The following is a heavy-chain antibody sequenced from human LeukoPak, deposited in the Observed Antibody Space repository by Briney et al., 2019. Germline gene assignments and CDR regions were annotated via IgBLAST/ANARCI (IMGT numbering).Heavy chain of an antibody. D-gene: IGHD3-22*01. CDR2: ISDNGASS. J-gene: IGHJ4*02. CDR3: ARDPWGVDSSGYYTDY. CDR1: GFTFSSYA. Sequence: GGSLRLSCAASGFTFSSYAMSWVRQAPGKGLEWVSPISDNGASSYYIDSVKGRFTISRDNSRNTVYLQMNSLRAEDTAVYYCARDPWGVDSSGYYTDYWGQGTLVTVSS. V-gene: IGHV3-23*01.